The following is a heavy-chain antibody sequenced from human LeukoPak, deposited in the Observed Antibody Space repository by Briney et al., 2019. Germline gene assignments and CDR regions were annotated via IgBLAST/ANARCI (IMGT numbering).Heavy chain of an antibody. Sequence: GGSLRLSCAASGFTFSSYSMNWVRQAPRKGLEWVSSISSSSSYIYYADSVKGRFTISRDNAKNSLYLQMNSLRAEDTAVYYCARTGWPAAYYFDYWGPGTLVTVSS. CDR2: ISSSSSYI. CDR1: GFTFSSYS. V-gene: IGHV3-21*01. CDR3: ARTGWPAAYYFDY. D-gene: IGHD6-19*01. J-gene: IGHJ4*02.